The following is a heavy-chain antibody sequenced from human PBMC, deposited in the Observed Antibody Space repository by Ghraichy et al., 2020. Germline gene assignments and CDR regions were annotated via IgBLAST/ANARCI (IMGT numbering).Heavy chain of an antibody. J-gene: IGHJ4*02. CDR3: VRSYKDGLRHFDY. V-gene: IGHV3-74*01. D-gene: IGHD1-14*01. CDR2: LNIDGTTV. CDR1: GFSFTDYW. Sequence: GSLRLSCAASGFSFTDYWMHWVRQTPGRGLEWVSHLNIDGTTVNYADSVKGRFTISRDNAKNTMYLQMISLTVEDTAVYYCVRSYKDGLRHFDYWGQGTLVTASS.